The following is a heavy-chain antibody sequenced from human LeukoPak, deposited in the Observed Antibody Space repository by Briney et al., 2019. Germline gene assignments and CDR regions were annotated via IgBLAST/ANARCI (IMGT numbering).Heavy chain of an antibody. CDR3: AKASRSSGYYSDY. J-gene: IGHJ4*02. CDR1: GFTFSSFA. V-gene: IGHV3-23*01. D-gene: IGHD3-22*01. CDR2: ISGSGSST. Sequence: GGSLRLSCAASGFTFSSFAMSWVCQAPGKGLEWVSGISGSGSSTYYADSVKGRFTISRDNSKNTLYLQMNSLRAEDTAVYYCAKASRSSGYYSDYWGQGTLVTVSS.